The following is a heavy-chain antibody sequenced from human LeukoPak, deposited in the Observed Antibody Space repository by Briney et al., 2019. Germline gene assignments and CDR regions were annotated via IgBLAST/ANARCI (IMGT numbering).Heavy chain of an antibody. CDR3: AKATGYSSGWYED. J-gene: IGHJ4*02. V-gene: IGHV3-9*01. D-gene: IGHD6-19*01. CDR2: ISWNSGSI. Sequence: GGSLRLSCAASGFTFDDYAMHWVRQAPGKGLEWVSGISWNSGSIGYADSVKGRFTISRDNAKNSLYLQMNSLRAEGTALYYCAKATGYSSGWYEDWGQGTLVTVSS. CDR1: GFTFDDYA.